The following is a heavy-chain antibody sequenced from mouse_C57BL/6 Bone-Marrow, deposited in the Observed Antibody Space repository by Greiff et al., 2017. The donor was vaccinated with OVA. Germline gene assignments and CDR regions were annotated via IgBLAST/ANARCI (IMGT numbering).Heavy chain of an antibody. J-gene: IGHJ3*01. Sequence: VQLQQSGAELVRPGTSVKVSCKASGYAFTNYLIEWVKQRPGQGLEWIGVINPGSGGTNYNEKFKSKATLTVDKSSSTAYMQLSSLTSEDSAVYYCARDGYDDPFAYWGQGTLVTVSA. CDR1: GYAFTNYL. D-gene: IGHD2-2*01. CDR3: ARDGYDDPFAY. V-gene: IGHV1-54*01. CDR2: INPGSGGT.